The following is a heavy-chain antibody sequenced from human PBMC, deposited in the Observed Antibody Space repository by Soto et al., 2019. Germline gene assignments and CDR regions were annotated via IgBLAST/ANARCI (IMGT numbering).Heavy chain of an antibody. CDR1: GYSFTNND. Sequence: ASVKVSCKASGYSFTNNDVSWVRQATGQGLEWMGWMNPGSGDTGYAQKFQGRVTMTRYISIATAYLELCCLRSDETAIYYCARMETFGSLNWFDPWGQGTLATVYS. CDR2: MNPGSGDT. J-gene: IGHJ5*02. D-gene: IGHD3-16*01. V-gene: IGHV1-8*01. CDR3: ARMETFGSLNWFDP.